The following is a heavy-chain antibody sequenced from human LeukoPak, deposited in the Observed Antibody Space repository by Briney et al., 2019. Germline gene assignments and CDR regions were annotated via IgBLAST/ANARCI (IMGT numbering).Heavy chain of an antibody. CDR3: AKLIYFPGGLLYYGMDV. CDR1: GGSFSGYY. Sequence: SETLSLTCAVYGGSFSGYYWSWIRQPPGKGLEWIGEINHSGSTNYNPSLKSRVTISVDTSKNQFSLKLSSVTAADTAVYYCAKLIYFPGGLLYYGMDVWGQGTTVTVSS. D-gene: IGHD3-9*01. V-gene: IGHV4-34*01. CDR2: INHSGST. J-gene: IGHJ6*02.